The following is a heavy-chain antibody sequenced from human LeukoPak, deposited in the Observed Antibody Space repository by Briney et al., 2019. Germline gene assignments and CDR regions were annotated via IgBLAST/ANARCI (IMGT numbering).Heavy chain of an antibody. Sequence: PGGFLRLSCAASGFTFSSYAMSWVRQAPGKGLEWVSVISGHGGRTYYADSVKGRFTISRDNSKNTLYLQMNSLRAEDTAVYYCAKVRDLDTVLGRFDNWGQGTLVTVSS. D-gene: IGHD5-18*01. CDR3: AKVRDLDTVLGRFDN. J-gene: IGHJ5*02. V-gene: IGHV3-23*01. CDR2: ISGHGGRT. CDR1: GFTFSSYA.